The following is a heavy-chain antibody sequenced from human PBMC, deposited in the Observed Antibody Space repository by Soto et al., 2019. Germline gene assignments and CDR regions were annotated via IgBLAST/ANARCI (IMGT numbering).Heavy chain of an antibody. Sequence: ASVKVSCKASGYTFTSYDINWVRQATGQGLEWMGWMNPNSGNTGYAQKFQGRVTMTRNTSISTAYMELSSLRSEEKAVYYCARRSSSLYYYGMDVWGQGTTVTVSS. V-gene: IGHV1-8*01. J-gene: IGHJ6*01. CDR1: GYTFTSYD. D-gene: IGHD6-6*01. CDR2: MNPNSGNT. CDR3: ARRSSSLYYYGMDV.